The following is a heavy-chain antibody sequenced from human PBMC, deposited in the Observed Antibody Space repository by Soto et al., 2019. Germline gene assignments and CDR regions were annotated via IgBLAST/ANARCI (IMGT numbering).Heavy chain of an antibody. CDR2: INPNSGGT. J-gene: IGHJ6*02. D-gene: IGHD6-13*01. CDR1: GYTFTGYY. CDR3: AAGIAAAGETYSYGMDV. V-gene: IGHV1-2*04. Sequence: ASVKVSCKASGYTFTGYYMHWVRQAPGQGLEWMGWINPNSGGTNYAQKFQGWVTITRDTSTSTAYMELSSLRSEDTAVYYCAAGIAAAGETYSYGMDVWGQGTTVTVSS.